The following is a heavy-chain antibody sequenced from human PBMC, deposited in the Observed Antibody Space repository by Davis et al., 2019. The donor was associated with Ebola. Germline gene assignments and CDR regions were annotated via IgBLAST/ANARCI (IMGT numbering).Heavy chain of an antibody. CDR2: IDPSDSYT. CDR1: GYSFTSYW. CDR3: ARQGGGSGRLTSFDY. J-gene: IGHJ4*02. V-gene: IGHV5-10-1*01. Sequence: GESLKTPRKGPGYSFTSYWISWVRQMPGQGLGWMGRIDPSDSYTNYSPSFQGHVTISADKSFATAYLQWRSLKASDTAMYYCARQGGGSGRLTSFDYWGRGTLVTVSS. D-gene: IGHD1-26*01.